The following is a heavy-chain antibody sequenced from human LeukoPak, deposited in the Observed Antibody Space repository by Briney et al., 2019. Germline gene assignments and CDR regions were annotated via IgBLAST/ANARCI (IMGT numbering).Heavy chain of an antibody. CDR1: GFTFSSYG. V-gene: IGHV3-30*02. D-gene: IGHD3-10*01. CDR2: IRYDGSNK. Sequence: GGSLRLSCAASGFTFSSYGMHWVRQAPGKGLEWVAFIRYDGSNKYYADSVKGRFTISRDNSKNTLYLQMNSLRAEDTAVYYCAKSGPYGSGSYSLDCWGQGTLVTVSS. J-gene: IGHJ4*02. CDR3: AKSGPYGSGSYSLDC.